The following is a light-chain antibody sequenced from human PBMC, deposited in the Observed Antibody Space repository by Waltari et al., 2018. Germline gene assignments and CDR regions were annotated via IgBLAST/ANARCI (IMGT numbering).Light chain of an antibody. V-gene: IGLV1-40*01. CDR2: GNT. CDR1: SSNFGAGYD. Sequence: QSVLTQPPSMSGAPGQKVTIPCTGGSSNFGAGYDVHRYQPFPGAAPKLLIFGNTNRASGVPGRFSGSKSGTSASLAIAGLQSEDEAVYYCQSFDNNLSGSVFGGGTKLTVL. CDR3: QSFDNNLSGSV. J-gene: IGLJ3*02.